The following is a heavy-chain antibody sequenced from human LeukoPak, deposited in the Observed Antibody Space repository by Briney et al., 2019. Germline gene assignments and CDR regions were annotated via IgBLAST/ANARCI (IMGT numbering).Heavy chain of an antibody. CDR1: GFTFSSYA. CDR2: MSYDGSNK. J-gene: IGHJ4*02. Sequence: GGSLRLSCAASGFTFSSYAMHWVRQAPGKGLEWVAVMSYDGSNKYYADSVKGRFTISRDNSKNTLYLQMNSLRAEDTAVYYRARDMDRGCSSTSCYVLDYWGQGTLVTVSS. D-gene: IGHD2-2*01. V-gene: IGHV3-30-3*01. CDR3: ARDMDRGCSSTSCYVLDY.